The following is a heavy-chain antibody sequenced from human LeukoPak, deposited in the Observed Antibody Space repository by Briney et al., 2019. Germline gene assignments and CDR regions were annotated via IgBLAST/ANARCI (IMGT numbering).Heavy chain of an antibody. CDR1: GGSISSYY. V-gene: IGHV4-34*01. Sequence: SETLSLTCTVSGGSISSYYWSWIRQPPGKGLEWIGEINHSGSTNYNPSVKSRVTMSVDTSKNQFSLKVSSVTAADTAVYYCARVFDSGSQAYFYYMDVWGKGTTVTIFS. CDR2: INHSGST. CDR3: ARVFDSGSQAYFYYMDV. J-gene: IGHJ6*03. D-gene: IGHD3-10*01.